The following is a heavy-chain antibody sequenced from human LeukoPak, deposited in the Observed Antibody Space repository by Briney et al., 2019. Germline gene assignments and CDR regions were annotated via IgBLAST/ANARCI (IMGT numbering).Heavy chain of an antibody. CDR3: AKVHDSSGWYYFDY. J-gene: IGHJ4*02. CDR1: GFTFSSYA. CDR2: ISGSSGST. V-gene: IGHV3-23*01. Sequence: PGGSLRLSCAASGFTFSSYAMSWVRQAPGKGLEWVSAISGSSGSTYYADSVKGRFTISRDNSKNTLYLQMNSLRAEDTAVYYCAKVHDSSGWYYFDYWGQGTLVTVSS. D-gene: IGHD6-19*01.